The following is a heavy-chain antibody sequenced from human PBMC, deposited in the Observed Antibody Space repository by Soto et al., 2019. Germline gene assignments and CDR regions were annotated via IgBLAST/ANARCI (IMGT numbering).Heavy chain of an antibody. V-gene: IGHV4-59*12. CDR1: NGSISGFY. J-gene: IGHJ4*02. Sequence: SETLSLTCSVSNGSISGFYWTWIRQPPGKILEWIGYIHYSGRTDYNPSLTSRATMSVDTSKNQFSLNLKSITAADTAVYYCVRVGVGIETHFDSWGRGTLVTVSS. CDR3: VRVGVGIETHFDS. CDR2: IHYSGRT. D-gene: IGHD1-26*01.